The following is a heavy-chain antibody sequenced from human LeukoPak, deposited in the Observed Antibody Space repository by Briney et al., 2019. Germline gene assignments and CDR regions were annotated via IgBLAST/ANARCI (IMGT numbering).Heavy chain of an antibody. J-gene: IGHJ4*02. CDR1: GGSISSSTYY. Sequence: SETLSLTCTVSGGSISSSTYYWGWIRQPPGKGLEWIVSIYYGGSTYYNPSLESRVTISVDTSKNQFSLKLSSVTAADTAVYYCAGEYNSGNNFDYWGQGTLVTVSS. V-gene: IGHV4-39*02. D-gene: IGHD6-19*01. CDR3: AGEYNSGNNFDY. CDR2: IYYGGST.